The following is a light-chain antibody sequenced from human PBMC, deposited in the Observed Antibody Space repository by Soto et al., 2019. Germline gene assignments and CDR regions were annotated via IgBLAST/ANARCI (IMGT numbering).Light chain of an antibody. CDR3: SSYARSNTLV. CDR1: SSDVGGYNF. V-gene: IGLV2-14*01. J-gene: IGLJ1*01. CDR2: EVS. Sequence: QSVLTQPASVSGSPGQSITISCTGTSSDVGGYNFVSWYQQHPGKAPKLMIYEVSNRPSGVSNRFSGSKSGNTASLTISGLQAEDEADYYCSSYARSNTLVFGTGTKVTAL.